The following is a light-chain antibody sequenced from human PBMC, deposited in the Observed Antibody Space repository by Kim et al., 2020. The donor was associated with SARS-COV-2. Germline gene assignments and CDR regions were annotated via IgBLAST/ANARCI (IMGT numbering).Light chain of an antibody. Sequence: SPGERATLSCRASQRIGTSLAWYQQRPGQAPRLLVYDASNRATGVPDRFSGSGSGTDFTLTISGLEPEDFSTYYCQQRDSWPPAVTFGGGTKPEI. CDR3: QQRDSWPPAVT. CDR1: QRIGTS. V-gene: IGKV3-11*01. CDR2: DAS. J-gene: IGKJ4*01.